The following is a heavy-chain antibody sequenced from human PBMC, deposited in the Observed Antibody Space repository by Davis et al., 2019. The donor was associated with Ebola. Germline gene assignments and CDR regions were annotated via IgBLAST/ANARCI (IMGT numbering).Heavy chain of an antibody. CDR3: ARAGFYYDSSGYSLQGYFDY. Sequence: SGPTLVKPTQTLTLTCTFSGFSLSTSGMCVSWIRQPPGKALEWLARIDWDDDKYYSTSLKTRLTISKDTSKNQVVLTMTNMDPVDTATYYCARAGFYYDSSGYSLQGYFDYWGQGTLVTVSS. D-gene: IGHD3-22*01. CDR1: GFSLSTSGMC. V-gene: IGHV2-70*11. J-gene: IGHJ4*02. CDR2: IDWDDDK.